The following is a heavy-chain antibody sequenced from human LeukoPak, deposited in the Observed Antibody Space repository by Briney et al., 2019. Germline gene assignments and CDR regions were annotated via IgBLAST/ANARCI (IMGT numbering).Heavy chain of an antibody. V-gene: IGHV3-53*01. CDR3: AKDRDSRLADY. J-gene: IGHJ4*02. D-gene: IGHD2-21*02. CDR1: GFTVSSNY. Sequence: PGGSLRLSCAASGFTVSSNYMSWVRQAPGKGLEWVSVIYSGGSTYYADSVKGRFTISRDNSKNTLYLQMNSLRAEDTAVYYCAKDRDSRLADYWGQGTLVTVSS. CDR2: IYSGGST.